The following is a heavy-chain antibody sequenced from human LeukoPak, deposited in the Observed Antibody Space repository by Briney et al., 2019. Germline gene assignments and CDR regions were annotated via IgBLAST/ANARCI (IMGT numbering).Heavy chain of an antibody. CDR2: FDPEDGET. CDR3: ATARQLWFYYFDY. V-gene: IGHV1-24*01. J-gene: IGHJ4*02. Sequence: ASVKVSCKVSGYTLTELSMHWVRQAPGKGLEWMRGFDPEDGETIYAQKFQGRVTMTENTSTDTAYMELSSLRSEDTAVYYCATARQLWFYYFDYWGQGTLVTVSS. D-gene: IGHD5-18*01. CDR1: GYTLTELS.